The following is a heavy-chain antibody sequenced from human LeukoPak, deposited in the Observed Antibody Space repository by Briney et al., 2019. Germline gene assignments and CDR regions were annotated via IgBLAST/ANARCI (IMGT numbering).Heavy chain of an antibody. CDR1: GYTFTSYG. Sequence: ASVKVSCKASGYTFTSYGISWVRQAPGQGLEWMGWISAYNGNTNYAQKLLGRVTMTTDTSTTTAYMELRGLRSDDTAVYYCARDWEWRARRDLFDPWGQGTRVTVSS. CDR3: ARDWEWRARRDLFDP. CDR2: ISAYNGNT. V-gene: IGHV1-18*01. J-gene: IGHJ5*02. D-gene: IGHD3-3*01.